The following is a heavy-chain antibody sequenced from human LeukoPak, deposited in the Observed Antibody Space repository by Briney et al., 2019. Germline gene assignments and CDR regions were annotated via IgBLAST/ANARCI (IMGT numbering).Heavy chain of an antibody. Sequence: GGSLRLSCAASGFTFTTYWMSWVRQAPGKGLEWVANIKQDGTEKYYVDSVKGRFTISRDNAKNSLYLQMNSLRAEDTAVYYCASLKNYDSSGYPIDYWGQGTLVTVSS. J-gene: IGHJ4*02. CDR3: ASLKNYDSSGYPIDY. D-gene: IGHD3-22*01. CDR1: GFTFTTYW. V-gene: IGHV3-7*01. CDR2: IKQDGTEK.